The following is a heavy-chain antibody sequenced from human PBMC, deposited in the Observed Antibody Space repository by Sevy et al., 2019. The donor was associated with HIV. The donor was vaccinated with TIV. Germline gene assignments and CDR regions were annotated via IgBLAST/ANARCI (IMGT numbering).Heavy chain of an antibody. CDR3: AKEEGDSSGWYGDYYYYYGMDV. V-gene: IGHV3-23*01. J-gene: IGHJ6*02. Sequence: GGSLRLSCAASGFTFSSYAMSWVRQAPGKGLEWVSAISGSGGSTYYADSVKGRFTISRDNSKNTLYLQMNSLRAEDTAVYYCAKEEGDSSGWYGDYYYYYGMDVWGQGTTVTVSS. D-gene: IGHD6-19*01. CDR2: ISGSGGST. CDR1: GFTFSSYA.